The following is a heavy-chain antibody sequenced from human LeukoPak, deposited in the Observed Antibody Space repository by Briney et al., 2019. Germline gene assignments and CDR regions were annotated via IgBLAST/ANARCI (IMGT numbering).Heavy chain of an antibody. V-gene: IGHV1-46*01. CDR2: INPSGGST. CDR1: GYTFTSYY. D-gene: IGHD3-10*01. CDR3: AIDPPSPLLLWFGELLAPPVY. J-gene: IGHJ4*02. Sequence: GASVKVSCKASGYTFTSYYMHWVRQAPGQGLEWMGTINPSGGSTSYAQKFQGRVTMTRDTSTSTAYMELSSLRSEDTAVYYRAIDPPSPLLLWFGELLAPPVYWGQGTLVTVSS.